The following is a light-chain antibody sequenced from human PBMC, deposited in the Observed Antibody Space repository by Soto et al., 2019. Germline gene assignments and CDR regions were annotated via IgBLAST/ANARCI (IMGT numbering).Light chain of an antibody. J-gene: IGKJ3*01. CDR1: QSVSSY. CDR2: DAS. Sequence: EIVLTQSPATLSLSPGERATLYCRASQSVSSYLAWYQQKPGQAPRLLIYDASNRATGIPARFSGSGSGTDFTLTISSLEPEDFAVYHCQQRSNWPLTFGPGTKVDIK. V-gene: IGKV3-11*01. CDR3: QQRSNWPLT.